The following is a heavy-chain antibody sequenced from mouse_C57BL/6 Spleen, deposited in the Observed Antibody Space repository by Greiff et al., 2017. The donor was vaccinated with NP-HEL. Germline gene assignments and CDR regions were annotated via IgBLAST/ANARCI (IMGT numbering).Heavy chain of an antibody. CDR2: ISYDGSN. D-gene: IGHD2-4*01. V-gene: IGHV3-6*01. Sequence: EVKLMESGPGLVKPSQSLSLTCSVTGYSITSGYYWNWIRQFPGKKLEWMGYISYDGSNNYNPSLKNRISITRDTSKNQFFLKLNSVTTEDTATYYCARKGAYDYDGFDYWGQGTTLTVSS. CDR1: GYSITSGYY. CDR3: ARKGAYDYDGFDY. J-gene: IGHJ2*01.